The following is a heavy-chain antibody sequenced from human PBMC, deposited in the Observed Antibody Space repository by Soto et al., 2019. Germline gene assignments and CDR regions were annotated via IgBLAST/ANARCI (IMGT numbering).Heavy chain of an antibody. Sequence: SVKVSCKASGGTFSSYTISWVRQAPGQGLEWMGRIIPILGIANYAKKFQGRVTITADKSTSTAYMELSSLGSEDTAVYYCVSATPLIAAAGYFGIDVWGQGTTVTVSS. CDR2: IIPILGIA. CDR1: GGTFSSYT. D-gene: IGHD6-13*01. J-gene: IGHJ6*02. CDR3: VSATPLIAAAGYFGIDV. V-gene: IGHV1-69*02.